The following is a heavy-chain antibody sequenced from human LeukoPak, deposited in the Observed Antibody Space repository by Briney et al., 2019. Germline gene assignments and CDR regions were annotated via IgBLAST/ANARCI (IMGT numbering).Heavy chain of an antibody. CDR1: GGTFSSYA. CDR2: ISAYNGNT. D-gene: IGHD6-13*01. J-gene: IGHJ3*02. Sequence: ASVKVSCRASGGTFSSYAISWVRQAPGQGLEWMGWISAYNGNTNYAQKLQGRVTMTTDTSTSTAYMELRSLRSDDTAVYYCASSIAAADDAFDIWGQGTMVTVSS. V-gene: IGHV1-18*01. CDR3: ASSIAAADDAFDI.